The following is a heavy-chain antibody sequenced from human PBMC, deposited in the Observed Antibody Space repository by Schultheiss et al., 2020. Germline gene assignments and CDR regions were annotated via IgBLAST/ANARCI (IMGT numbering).Heavy chain of an antibody. CDR2: INHSGST. J-gene: IGHJ4*02. CDR1: GGSFSGYY. D-gene: IGHD6-25*01. Sequence: GSLRLSCAVYGGSFSGYYWSWIRQPPGKGLEWIGEINHSGSTNYNPSLKSRVTISVDTSKNQFSLKLSSVTAADTAVYYCARVGPAKYSSADYWGQGTLVTVSS. V-gene: IGHV4-34*01. CDR3: ARVGPAKYSSADY.